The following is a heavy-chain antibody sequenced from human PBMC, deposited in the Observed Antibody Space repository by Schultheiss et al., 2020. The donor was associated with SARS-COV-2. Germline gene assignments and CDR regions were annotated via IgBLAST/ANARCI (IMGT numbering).Heavy chain of an antibody. D-gene: IGHD3-9*01. CDR2: IYYSGST. CDR3: ARVGKNDILTGYYFDY. CDR1: GGSFSGYY. J-gene: IGHJ4*02. V-gene: IGHV4-59*01. Sequence: SQTLSLTCAVYGGSFSGYYWNWIRQPPGKGLEWIGYIYYSGSTNYNPSLKSRVTISVDTSKNQFSLKLSSVTAADTAVYYCARVGKNDILTGYYFDYWGQGTLVTVSS.